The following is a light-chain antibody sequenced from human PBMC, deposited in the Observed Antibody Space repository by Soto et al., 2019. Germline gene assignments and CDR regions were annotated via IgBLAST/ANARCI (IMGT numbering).Light chain of an antibody. CDR3: QQYGSSPYT. CDR2: GAS. V-gene: IGKV3-20*01. Sequence: EIVLTQSPGTLSLSPGERATLSCRASQSISLNYWAWYQQKPGQAPRILISGASNMATGIPDRFSGSGSGTDFTLTVRRLEPEDFAVYYCQQYGSSPYTFGQGTKVESK. CDR1: QSISLNY. J-gene: IGKJ2*01.